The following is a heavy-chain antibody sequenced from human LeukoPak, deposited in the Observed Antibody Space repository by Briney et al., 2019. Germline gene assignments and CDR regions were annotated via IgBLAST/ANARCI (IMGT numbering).Heavy chain of an antibody. CDR3: AKRYYDILTGYDV. CDR1: GFTFSSYA. CDR2: ISGGGGTT. Sequence: PGGSLRLSCAASGFTFSSYAMSWVRQAPGRGLEWVSAISGGGGTTYYADSVKGRFTISRDNSKNTLYMQMNSLRAEDTAVYYSAKRYYDILTGYDVWGQGTTVTVSS. V-gene: IGHV3-23*01. J-gene: IGHJ6*02. D-gene: IGHD3-9*01.